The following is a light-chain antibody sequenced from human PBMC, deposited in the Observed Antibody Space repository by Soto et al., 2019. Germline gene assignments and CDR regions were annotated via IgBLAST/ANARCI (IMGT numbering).Light chain of an antibody. CDR1: QSVSSY. Sequence: EIVLTQSPATLSLSPGERATLSCRASQSVSSYLAWYQQKPGQAPRLLIYDASNRATRIPARFSGSGSGTDFTLTISSLEPEDFAVYYCQQRSNWTFGQGTKVEIK. CDR2: DAS. J-gene: IGKJ1*01. V-gene: IGKV3-11*01. CDR3: QQRSNWT.